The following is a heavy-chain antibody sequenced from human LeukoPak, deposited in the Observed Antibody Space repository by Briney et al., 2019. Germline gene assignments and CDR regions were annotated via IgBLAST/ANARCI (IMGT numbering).Heavy chain of an antibody. CDR1: GFTFSSYA. CDR2: ISGSGGST. J-gene: IGHJ4*02. CDR3: ATRGLAAAGYDY. D-gene: IGHD6-13*01. V-gene: IGHV3-23*01. Sequence: GGSLRLSCAASGFTFSSYAMSWVRQAPGKGLEWVSAISGSGGSTYYADSVKGRFTISRDNAKNSLYLQMNSLRAEDTAVYYCATRGLAAAGYDYWGQGTLVTVSS.